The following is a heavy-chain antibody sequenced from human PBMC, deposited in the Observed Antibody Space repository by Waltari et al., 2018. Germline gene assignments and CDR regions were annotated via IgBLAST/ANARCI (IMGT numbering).Heavy chain of an antibody. J-gene: IGHJ4*02. CDR2: IKQDGSEK. Sequence: EVQLVESGGGLAQPGGSLRLSCSASASAFSSSGMTWVRQAPGKGLEWVANIKQDGSEKYYFDSVKCRFTISRDNAKNSLYLQMNSLRVEDTAVYYCASISSVTLADYWGQGTLVTVSS. V-gene: IGHV3-7*02. CDR3: ASISSVTLADY. D-gene: IGHD3-3*02. CDR1: ASAFSSSG.